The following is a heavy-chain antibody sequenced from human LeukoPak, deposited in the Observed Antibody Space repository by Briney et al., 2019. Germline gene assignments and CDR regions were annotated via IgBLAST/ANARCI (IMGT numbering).Heavy chain of an antibody. CDR1: GYSISSYYY. CDR3: ARGGSSGYSDFDY. Sequence: SETLSLTCTVSGYSISSYYYWGWIRPPAGKGLGCIGSIYHSGSTYYNPSLKSRATISVDTSKNHFSLKMNSVTAADTAVYYCARGGSSGYSDFDYWGQRILVSVSS. V-gene: IGHV4-38-2*02. J-gene: IGHJ4*02. D-gene: IGHD3-22*01. CDR2: IYHSGST.